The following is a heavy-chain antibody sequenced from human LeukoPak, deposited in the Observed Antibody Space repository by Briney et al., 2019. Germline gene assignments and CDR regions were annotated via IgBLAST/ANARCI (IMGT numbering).Heavy chain of an antibody. CDR1: GGTFSSYA. CDR2: IIPIFGTA. CDR3: ARAADSGPYYFDY. D-gene: IGHD3-10*01. V-gene: IGHV1-69*05. Sequence: SVKVSCKASGGTFSSYAISWVRQAPGQGLEWMGGIIPIFGTANYAQKFQGRVTITTDESTSTAYMELSSLRSEDTAVYYCARAADSGPYYFDYWGQGTLVSVSS. J-gene: IGHJ4*02.